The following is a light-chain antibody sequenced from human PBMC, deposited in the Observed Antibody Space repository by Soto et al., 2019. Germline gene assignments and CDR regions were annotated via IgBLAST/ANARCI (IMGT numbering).Light chain of an antibody. CDR3: QTWGTGPLV. J-gene: IGLJ2*01. V-gene: IGLV4-69*01. Sequence: QAVVTQSPSASASLGASVKLTCTLSSGHSSYAIAWHQQQPEKGPRYWMKLNSDGSHSKGDGIPDRFSGSSSGAERYLTISSLQSEDEADYYCQTWGTGPLVFGGGTKVTVL. CDR1: SGHSSYA. CDR2: LNSDGSH.